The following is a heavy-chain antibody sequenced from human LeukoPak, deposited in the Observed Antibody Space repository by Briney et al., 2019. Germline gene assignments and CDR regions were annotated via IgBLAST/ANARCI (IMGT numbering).Heavy chain of an antibody. V-gene: IGHV3-7*01. CDR2: IKQDGSEQ. Sequence: PGGSLRLSCAASGFIFSGYWMNWVRQAPGKGPEWVANIKQDGSEQHYVDSVRGRFTISRDNAKNSLYLQMNSLRVEDTAVYYCARDGFVGAADYWGQGTMVTVSS. CDR1: GFIFSGYW. CDR3: ARDGFVGAADY. D-gene: IGHD6-13*01. J-gene: IGHJ4*02.